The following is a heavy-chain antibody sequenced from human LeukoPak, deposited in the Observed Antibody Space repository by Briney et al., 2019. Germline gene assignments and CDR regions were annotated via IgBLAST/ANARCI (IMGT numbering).Heavy chain of an antibody. CDR2: IYWNDDK. V-gene: IGHV2-5*01. CDR3: AHHDRGDIPGWESYFDY. J-gene: IGHJ4*02. CDR1: GFSLSTSGVG. Sequence: SGPTLVKPTQTLTLTCTFSGFSLSTSGVGVGWIRQPPGKALEWLALIYWNDDKRYSPSLKSRLTITKDTSKNQVVLTMTNMDPVDTATYYCAHHDRGDIPGWESYFDYWGQGTLVTVSS. D-gene: IGHD2-15*01.